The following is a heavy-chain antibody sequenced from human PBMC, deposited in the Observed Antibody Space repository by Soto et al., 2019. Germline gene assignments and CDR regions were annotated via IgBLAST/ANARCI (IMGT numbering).Heavy chain of an antibody. J-gene: IGHJ6*02. CDR3: ARDRITIFGGDYYYYGMDV. CDR1: GFTVSSNY. V-gene: IGHV3-53*01. D-gene: IGHD3-3*01. CDR2: IYSGGGT. Sequence: GGSLRLSCAASGFTVSSNYMSGVRQGPGKGLEWVSLIYSGGGTYFADSVKGRLTISGDNSKNTLYLQMNSLRAEDTAIYYCARDRITIFGGDYYYYGMDVWGQGTTVTVSS.